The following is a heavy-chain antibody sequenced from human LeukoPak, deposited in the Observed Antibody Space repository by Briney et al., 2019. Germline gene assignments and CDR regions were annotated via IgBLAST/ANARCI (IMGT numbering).Heavy chain of an antibody. D-gene: IGHD3-10*01. V-gene: IGHV4-39*02. CDR3: ARDGSGSYDY. Sequence: WETLSLTCTVSGVSISSSYSYWGWIRQPPGMGLEWIGSIYYTGNTYYNASLKSQVSISIDTSKNQFSLKLSSVTAADTAVYYCARDGSGSYDYWGQGTLVTVSS. CDR1: GVSISSSYSY. CDR2: IYYTGNT. J-gene: IGHJ4*02.